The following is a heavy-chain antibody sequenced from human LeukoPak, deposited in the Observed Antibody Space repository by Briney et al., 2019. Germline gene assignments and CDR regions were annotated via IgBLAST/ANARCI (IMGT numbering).Heavy chain of an antibody. D-gene: IGHD2-2*03. V-gene: IGHV3-30*02. Sequence: GGSLRLSCAASGLTFSSYGMHWVRQAPGKGLEWVAFIRYDGSNKYYADSVKGRFTISRDNSKKTLYLQINNLRAEDTAVYYCANGFGLNYYCYYMDVWDKGTTVTVSS. CDR2: IRYDGSNK. CDR3: ANGFGLNYYCYYMDV. CDR1: GLTFSSYG. J-gene: IGHJ6*03.